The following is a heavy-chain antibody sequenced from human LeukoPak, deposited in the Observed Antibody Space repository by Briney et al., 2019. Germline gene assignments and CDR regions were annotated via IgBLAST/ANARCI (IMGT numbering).Heavy chain of an antibody. J-gene: IGHJ6*03. CDR3: ARVGSGYSYGYEDYYYYYMDV. Sequence: ASVKVSCKASGYTFTSYGISWVRQAPGQGLEWMGRIIPIFGTANYAQKFQGRVTITTDESTSTAYMELSSLRSEDTAVYYCARVGSGYSYGYEDYYYYYMDVWGKGTTVTVSS. V-gene: IGHV1-69*05. D-gene: IGHD5-18*01. CDR1: GYTFTSYG. CDR2: IIPIFGTA.